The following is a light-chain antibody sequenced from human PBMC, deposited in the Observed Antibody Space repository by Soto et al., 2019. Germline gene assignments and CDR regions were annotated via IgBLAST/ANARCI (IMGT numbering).Light chain of an antibody. J-gene: IGKJ1*01. CDR1: QSVNSDY. Sequence: EIVLTQSPGTLSLFPGERATLSCRATQSVNSDYLAWYQQKPGQAPRLLIYIPSRMATGIPDRFRGGGSGTDFTLAINRLQPEDVVVYYCQQYGTSPWTFGQGTKVELK. CDR3: QQYGTSPWT. CDR2: IPS. V-gene: IGKV3-20*01.